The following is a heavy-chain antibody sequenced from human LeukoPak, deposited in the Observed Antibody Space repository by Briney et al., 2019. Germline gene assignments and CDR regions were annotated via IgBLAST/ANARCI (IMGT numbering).Heavy chain of an antibody. CDR2: ISSSSSYI. CDR3: ARAGGHIAAAGYYYFDY. CDR1: GFTFSSYS. Sequence: GGSLRLSCAASGFTFSSYSMNWVRQAPGKGLEWVSSISSSSSYIYYADSVKGRFTISTDNAKNSLYLQMNSLRAEDTAVYYCARAGGHIAAAGYYYFDYWGQGTLVTVSS. J-gene: IGHJ4*02. V-gene: IGHV3-21*01. D-gene: IGHD6-13*01.